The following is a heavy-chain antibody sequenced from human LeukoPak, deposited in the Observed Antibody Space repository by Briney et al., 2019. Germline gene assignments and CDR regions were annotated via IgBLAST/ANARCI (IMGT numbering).Heavy chain of an antibody. V-gene: IGHV3-30*18. Sequence: PGGSLRLSCAASGFTFSSYAMHWVRQAPGKGLEWVAFISYDGSNKYYADSVKGRFTISRDTSKNTLYLQMNSLRAEDTAVYWCAKDQVPGEHLPGSYFDYWGLGTLVTVSS. J-gene: IGHJ4*02. D-gene: IGHD1/OR15-1a*01. CDR3: AKDQVPGEHLPGSYFDY. CDR2: ISYDGSNK. CDR1: GFTFSSYA.